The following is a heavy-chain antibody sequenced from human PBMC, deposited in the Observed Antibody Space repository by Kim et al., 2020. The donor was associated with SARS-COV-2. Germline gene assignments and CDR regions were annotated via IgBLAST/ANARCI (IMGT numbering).Heavy chain of an antibody. V-gene: IGHV3-11*01. CDR3: ARDRGGVRGVSVDDAFDI. CDR2: ISSSGSTI. CDR1: GFTFSDYY. D-gene: IGHD3-10*01. Sequence: GGSLRLSCAASGFTFSDYYMSWIRQAPGKGLEWVSYISSSGSTIYYADSVKGRFTISRDNAKNSLYLQMNSLRAEDTAVYYCARDRGGVRGVSVDDAFDIWGQGTMVTVSS. J-gene: IGHJ3*02.